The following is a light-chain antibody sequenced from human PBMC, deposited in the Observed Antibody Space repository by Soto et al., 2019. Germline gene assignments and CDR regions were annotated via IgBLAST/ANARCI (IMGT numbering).Light chain of an antibody. Sequence: QSALAQPASVSGSPGQSITISCTGTTSDIAGYNYVSWYQQHPGKAPKLLIYEVTSRASGVSHRFSGSKSGNTASLTISGLQAEDEAEYYCNSYTSASFYVFGTGTKVHRP. CDR1: TSDIAGYNY. V-gene: IGLV2-14*01. J-gene: IGLJ1*01. CDR3: NSYTSASFYV. CDR2: EVT.